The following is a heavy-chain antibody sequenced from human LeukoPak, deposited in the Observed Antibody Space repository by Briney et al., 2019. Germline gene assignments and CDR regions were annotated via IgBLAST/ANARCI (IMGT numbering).Heavy chain of an antibody. CDR1: GFTFDDYA. D-gene: IGHD4-23*01. CDR2: ISWNSGSI. V-gene: IGHV3-9*01. Sequence: GRSLRLSCAASGFTFDDYAMHWVRQAPGKGLEWVSGISWNSGSIGYADSVKGRFTISRDNAKNSLYLQMNSLRAEDTALYYCAKDTRLGYGGNSGAFDIWGQGTVVTVSS. J-gene: IGHJ3*02. CDR3: AKDTRLGYGGNSGAFDI.